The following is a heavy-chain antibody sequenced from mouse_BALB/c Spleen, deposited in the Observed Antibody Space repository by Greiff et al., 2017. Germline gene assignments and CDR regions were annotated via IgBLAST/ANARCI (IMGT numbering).Heavy chain of an antibody. J-gene: IGHJ2*01. CDR1: GYTFTDYV. Sequence: QVQLQQSGPELVKPGASVKMSCKASGYTFTDYVISWVKQRTGQGLEWIGEIYPGSGSTYYNAKFTGKATLTADKSSNTAYMQLSSLTSEDSAVYFCARTSPADYFDYWGQGTTLTVSS. V-gene: IGHV1-81*01. CDR2: IYPGSGST. CDR3: ARTSPADYFDY.